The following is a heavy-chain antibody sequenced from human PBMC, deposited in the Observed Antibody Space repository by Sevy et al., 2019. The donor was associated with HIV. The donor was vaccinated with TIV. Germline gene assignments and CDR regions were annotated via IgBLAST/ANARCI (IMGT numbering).Heavy chain of an antibody. CDR2: IKQDGSEK. Sequence: GGSLRLSCAASGLTFSSYWMSWVRQAPGKGLEWVANIKQDGSEKYYVDSVKGRFTISRDNAKNSLYLQMNSLRAEDTAVYYCARDIGAGIAAAGVTFDIWGQGTMVTVSS. D-gene: IGHD6-13*01. CDR1: GLTFSSYW. J-gene: IGHJ3*02. V-gene: IGHV3-7*03. CDR3: ARDIGAGIAAAGVTFDI.